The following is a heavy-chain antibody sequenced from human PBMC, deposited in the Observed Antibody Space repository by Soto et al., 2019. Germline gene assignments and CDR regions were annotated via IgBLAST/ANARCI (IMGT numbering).Heavy chain of an antibody. CDR3: ARYCTNGVCSRDAFDF. J-gene: IGHJ3*01. Sequence: SETLSLTCTVSGGTITYYYWSWIRQAPGKGLEWLGYIFDGGSANYNPSLKSRVTLSLDTSKNQFSLNLTSVTAADTAVYYCARYCTNGVCSRDAFDFWGQGTMVTVSS. V-gene: IGHV4-59*12. CDR2: IFDGGSA. D-gene: IGHD2-8*01. CDR1: GGTITYYY.